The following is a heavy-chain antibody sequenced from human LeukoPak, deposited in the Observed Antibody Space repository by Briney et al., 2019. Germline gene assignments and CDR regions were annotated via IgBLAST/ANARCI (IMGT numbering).Heavy chain of an antibody. J-gene: IGHJ5*02. CDR3: ARVAYSSGWSNWFDP. Sequence: PGGSLRLSCAASGFTFSSYWMSWVRQAPGKGLEWVANIKQDGSEKYYVDSVKGRFTISRDNAKNSLYLQMNSLRAEDTAVYYCARVAYSSGWSNWFDPWGQGTLVTVSS. V-gene: IGHV3-7*01. CDR1: GFTFSSYW. D-gene: IGHD6-19*01. CDR2: IKQDGSEK.